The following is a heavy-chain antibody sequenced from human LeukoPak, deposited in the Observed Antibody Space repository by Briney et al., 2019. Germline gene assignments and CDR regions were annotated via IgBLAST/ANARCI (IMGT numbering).Heavy chain of an antibody. Sequence: GGSLRLSCAASGFTFSSYAMIWVRQAPEKGLEWVAHISEDGSVKYYIDSVKGRFTISRDNAKNSVYLQMNDLRVEDTAVYYCVGEAPGYWGQGALVTVSS. CDR3: VGEAPGY. CDR1: GFTFSSYA. J-gene: IGHJ4*02. V-gene: IGHV3-7*01. CDR2: ISEDGSVK. D-gene: IGHD2-2*01.